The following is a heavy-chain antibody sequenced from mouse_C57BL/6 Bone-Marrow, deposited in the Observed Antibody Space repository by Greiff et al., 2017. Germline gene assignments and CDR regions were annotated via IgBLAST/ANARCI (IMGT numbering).Heavy chain of an antibody. CDR1: GFTFSSYA. J-gene: IGHJ4*01. V-gene: IGHV5-4*01. D-gene: IGHD2-4*01. Sequence: EVQLVESGGGLVKPGGSLKLSCAASGFTFSSYAMSWVRQTPEKRLEWVATISDGGNYTYYPDNVKGRFTISRDNAKNNLYLQMSHLKYEDTAMYYCARGGLRRGYYYAMDYWGQGTSVTVSS. CDR2: ISDGGNYT. CDR3: ARGGLRRGYYYAMDY.